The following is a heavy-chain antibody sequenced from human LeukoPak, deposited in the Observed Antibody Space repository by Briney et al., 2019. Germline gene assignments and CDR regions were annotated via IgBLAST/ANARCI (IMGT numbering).Heavy chain of an antibody. V-gene: IGHV4-59*01. CDR2: IYYNGST. D-gene: IGHD3-22*01. CDR1: GRSISSYY. Sequence: SETLSLTCTVSGRSISSYYWNWIRQPPGKGLEWIGFIYYNGSTNYNPSLKGRVTISVDASKNRFSLKLSSVTAADAAGYFCARERRYYHDTGVQFDYWGQGTLVTVSS. CDR3: ARERRYYHDTGVQFDY. J-gene: IGHJ4*02.